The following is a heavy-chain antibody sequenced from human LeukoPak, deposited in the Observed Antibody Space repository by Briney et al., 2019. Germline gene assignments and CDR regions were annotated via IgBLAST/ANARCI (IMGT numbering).Heavy chain of an antibody. D-gene: IGHD3-22*01. J-gene: IGHJ2*01. V-gene: IGHV1-18*01. CDR1: GYTFTSYG. Sequence: ASVKVSCKASGYTFTSYGISWVRQAPGQGLEWMGWISAYNGNTNYAQKLQGRVTMTTDTSTSTAYMELRSLRSDDTAMYYCARAGGYYYDSSGYYYPRWYFDLWGRGTLVTVSS. CDR3: ARAGGYYYDSSGYYYPRWYFDL. CDR2: ISAYNGNT.